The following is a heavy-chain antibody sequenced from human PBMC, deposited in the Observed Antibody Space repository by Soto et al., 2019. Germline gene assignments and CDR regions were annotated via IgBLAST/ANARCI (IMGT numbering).Heavy chain of an antibody. D-gene: IGHD2-15*01. V-gene: IGHV3-49*04. CDR3: ARDIYSIFRIRAFDY. J-gene: IGHJ4*02. CDR2: IRSKGHGGTT. Sequence: GGSLRLSCTASGFNFGDYAMGWVRQAPGKGLEWVAYIRSKGHGGTTEYAASVRGRFTISRDVSENIAYPQMDSLKTEDTAVYYCARDIYSIFRIRAFDYWGQGDLVTVSS. CDR1: GFNFGDYA.